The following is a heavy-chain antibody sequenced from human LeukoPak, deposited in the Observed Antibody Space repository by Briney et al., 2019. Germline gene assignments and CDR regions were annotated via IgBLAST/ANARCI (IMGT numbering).Heavy chain of an antibody. J-gene: IGHJ4*02. CDR2: ISDSGDST. Sequence: PGGPLRLSCVASGLTFSNYAINWVRQVPGKGLEWVSGISDSGDSTYYADSVKGRFTISRDNSKNTLYLQMHSLRAEDTAIYYCAVIRGANYWGQGTLVTVSS. CDR3: AVIRGANY. D-gene: IGHD3-10*01. V-gene: IGHV3-23*01. CDR1: GLTFSNYA.